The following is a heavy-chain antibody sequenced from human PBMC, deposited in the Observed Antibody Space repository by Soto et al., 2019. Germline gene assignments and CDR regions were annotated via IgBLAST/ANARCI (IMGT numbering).Heavy chain of an antibody. V-gene: IGHV1-69*13. CDR1: GGTFSSYA. CDR3: ARDMTIVRSMDV. J-gene: IGHJ6*02. CDR2: IIPIFGTA. D-gene: IGHD3-10*01. Sequence: SVKVSCKASGGTFSSYAISWVRQAPGQGLEWMVGIIPIFGTANYAQKFQGRVTITADESTSTAYMELSSLRSEDTAGYYCARDMTIVRSMDVWGQGTTVTVSS.